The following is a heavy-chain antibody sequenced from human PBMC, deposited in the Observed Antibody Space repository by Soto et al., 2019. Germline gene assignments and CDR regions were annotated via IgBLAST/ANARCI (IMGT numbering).Heavy chain of an antibody. CDR1: GAPISGFY. D-gene: IGHD1-1*01. Sequence: SETLSLTCTVSGAPISGFYWSWIRKSAGKGLEWIGRIYATGTTDYNPSLKSRVMMSVDTSKKQFSLKLRSVTAADTAVYYCVRDGTKTLRDWFDPWGQGSSVTVS. J-gene: IGHJ5*02. CDR3: VRDGTKTLRDWFDP. CDR2: IYATGTT. V-gene: IGHV4-4*07.